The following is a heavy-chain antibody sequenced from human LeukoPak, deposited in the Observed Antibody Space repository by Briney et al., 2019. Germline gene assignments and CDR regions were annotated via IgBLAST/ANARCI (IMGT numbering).Heavy chain of an antibody. CDR1: GFTFSSYA. D-gene: IGHD3-22*01. CDR3: AKDPYYDSTRVSRGYFDY. Sequence: GGSLRLSCAASGFTFSSYAMSWVRQAPGKGLEWVSAISGSGGSTYYADSVKGRFTISRDNSKNTLYLQMNSLRAEDTAVYYCAKDPYYDSTRVSRGYFDYWGQGTLVTVSS. CDR2: ISGSGGST. J-gene: IGHJ4*02. V-gene: IGHV3-23*01.